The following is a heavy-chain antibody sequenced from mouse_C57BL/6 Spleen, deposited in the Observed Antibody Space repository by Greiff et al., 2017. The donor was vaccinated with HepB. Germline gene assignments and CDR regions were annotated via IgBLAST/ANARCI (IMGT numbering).Heavy chain of an antibody. Sequence: VQLKESGPELVKPGASVKISCKASGYAFSSSWMNWVKQRPGKGLEWIGRIYPGDGDTNYNGKFKGKATLTADKSSSTAYMQLSSLTSEDSAVYFCARGELLRYAMDDWGQGTSVTVSS. CDR2: IYPGDGDT. J-gene: IGHJ4*01. V-gene: IGHV1-82*01. CDR1: GYAFSSSW. D-gene: IGHD1-1*01. CDR3: ARGELLRYAMDD.